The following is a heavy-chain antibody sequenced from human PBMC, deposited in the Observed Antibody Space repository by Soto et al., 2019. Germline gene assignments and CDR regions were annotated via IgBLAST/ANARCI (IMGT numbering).Heavy chain of an antibody. V-gene: IGHV3-23*01. CDR1: GFTFSSYA. Sequence: RLSCAASGFTFSSYAMSWVRQAPGKGLEWVSAISGSGGSTYYADSVKGRFTISRDNSKNTLYLQMNSLRAEDTAVYYCAKDREGKQWLVYYYYGMDVWGQGTTVTVTS. J-gene: IGHJ6*02. CDR2: ISGSGGST. D-gene: IGHD6-19*01. CDR3: AKDREGKQWLVYYYYGMDV.